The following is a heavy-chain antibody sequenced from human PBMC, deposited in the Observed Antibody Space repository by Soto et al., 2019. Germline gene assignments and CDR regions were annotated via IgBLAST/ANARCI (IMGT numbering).Heavy chain of an antibody. J-gene: IGHJ4*02. Sequence: PGGSLRLSCEASGFSFSDSTIHWVRQAPGKGLEWVGRIRTKSNTYATAYAASLKGRFTISRDDSQNTAYLQVNSLKTDDTAVYYCTRQWLLWGPFDLRGQGTPVTVSS. CDR1: GFSFSDST. CDR3: TRQWLLWGPFDL. V-gene: IGHV3-73*01. D-gene: IGHD3-3*01. CDR2: IRTKSNTYAT.